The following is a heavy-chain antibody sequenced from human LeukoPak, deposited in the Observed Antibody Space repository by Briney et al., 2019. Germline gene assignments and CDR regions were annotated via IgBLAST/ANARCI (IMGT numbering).Heavy chain of an antibody. V-gene: IGHV4-59*01. CDR2: IYYSGST. Sequence: SETLSLTCTVSGGSISSYYWSWIRQPPGKGLEWIGYIYYSGSTNYNPSLKSRVTISVDTSKNQFSLKLSSVTAADTAVYYCARAWRYSMDVWGKGTTVTVSS. CDR1: GGSISSYY. CDR3: ARAWRYSMDV. J-gene: IGHJ6*03.